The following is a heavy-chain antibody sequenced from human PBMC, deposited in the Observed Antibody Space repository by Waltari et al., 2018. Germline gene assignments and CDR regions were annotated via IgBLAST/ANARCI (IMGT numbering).Heavy chain of an antibody. CDR2: IWYDGSNK. V-gene: IGHV3-33*01. CDR3: ARNYYYGSGSYVGWFDP. D-gene: IGHD3-10*01. J-gene: IGHJ5*02. CDR1: GFTFSSYG. Sequence: QVQLVESGGGVVQPGRSLRLSCAASGFTFSSYGMHWVRQAPGKGLEWVAVIWYDGSNKDYADSVKGRFTISRDNSKNTLYLQMNSLRAEDTAVYYCARNYYYGSGSYVGWFDPWGQGTLVTVSS.